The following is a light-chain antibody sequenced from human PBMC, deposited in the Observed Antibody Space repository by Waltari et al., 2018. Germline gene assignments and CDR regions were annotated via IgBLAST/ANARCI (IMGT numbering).Light chain of an antibody. Sequence: EIVLTQSPGTLSLPPGERATLSCRASQSVSRFLAWYQQKPGQAPWLLIYEASSRATDIPDRFSGSGSGTDFSLTISRLEPEDFAVYYCQKYGTLPATFGQGTKVEIK. CDR3: QKYGTLPAT. CDR2: EAS. J-gene: IGKJ1*01. V-gene: IGKV3-20*01. CDR1: QSVSRF.